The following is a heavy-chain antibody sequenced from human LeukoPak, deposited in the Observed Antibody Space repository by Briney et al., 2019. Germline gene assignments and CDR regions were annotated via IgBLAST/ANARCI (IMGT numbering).Heavy chain of an antibody. V-gene: IGHV3-74*03. CDR2: ISNYGTNT. J-gene: IGHJ4*02. CDR3: VRDSTSGVDY. D-gene: IGHD3-10*01. Sequence: GGSLRLSCAASGFSFSTYFMLWFRQGPGKGPVSVSRISNYGTNTLYADAVRGRFTVSRDNAKNTLYLQMNSLTVEDTAVYYCVRDSTSGVDYWGPGTLVTVSS. CDR1: GFSFSTYF.